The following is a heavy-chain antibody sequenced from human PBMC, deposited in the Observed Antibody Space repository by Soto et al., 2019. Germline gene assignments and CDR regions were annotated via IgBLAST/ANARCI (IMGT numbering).Heavy chain of an antibody. Sequence: GPLLLSCSASGFTFSDYYMSWIRQAPGKGLEWVSYISSSGSTIYYADSVKGRFTISRDNAKNSLYLQMNSLRAEDTAVYYCARMDIVTDWYFDLWGRGTLVTVYS. CDR1: GFTFSDYY. CDR2: ISSSGSTI. J-gene: IGHJ2*01. D-gene: IGHD2-2*03. CDR3: ARMDIVTDWYFDL. V-gene: IGHV3-11*01.